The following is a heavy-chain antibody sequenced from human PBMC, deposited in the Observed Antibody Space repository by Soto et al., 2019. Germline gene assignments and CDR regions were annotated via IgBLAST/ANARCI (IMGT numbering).Heavy chain of an antibody. V-gene: IGHV1-2*02. D-gene: IGHD6-13*01. J-gene: IGHJ5*02. Sequence: GSVKVSCKASGYSLSGYYLHWVRQAPGQGPEWMGWINPNSGGTKYVQKFQGRVTMTRDTSISTVYLELSRLRSDDTAVYYCARGWGIAAPGPNWFDPWGQGTLVTVSS. CDR2: INPNSGGT. CDR1: GYSLSGYY. CDR3: ARGWGIAAPGPNWFDP.